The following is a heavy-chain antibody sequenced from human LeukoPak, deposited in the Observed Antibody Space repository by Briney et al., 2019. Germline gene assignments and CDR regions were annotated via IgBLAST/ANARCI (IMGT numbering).Heavy chain of an antibody. CDR1: GFTFSSYA. D-gene: IGHD2-15*01. J-gene: IGHJ5*02. Sequence: GGSLRLSCAASGFTFSSYAMSWVRQAPGKGLEWVSGISGSGGSTYYADSVKGRFTISRDNSKNTLYLQMNSLRVEDTAVYYCAKDPYRVVVATGNYLDPWGQGTLVTVSS. CDR2: ISGSGGST. V-gene: IGHV3-23*01. CDR3: AKDPYRVVVATGNYLDP.